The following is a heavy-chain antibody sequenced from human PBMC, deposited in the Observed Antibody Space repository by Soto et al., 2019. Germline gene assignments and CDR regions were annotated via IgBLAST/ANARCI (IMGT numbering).Heavy chain of an antibody. D-gene: IGHD4-17*01. CDR2: IDWDDDK. V-gene: IGHV2-70*01. CDR3: ARITRGDYFWFDP. J-gene: IGHJ5*02. Sequence: SGPTLVNPTQTLTLTCTFSGFSLSTSGMCVSWIRQPSGKALEWLALIDWDDDKFYSTSLKTRLTISKDTSKNQVVLTMTNMDPMDTGTYYCARITRGDYFWFDPWGQGTQVTVSS. CDR1: GFSLSTSGMC.